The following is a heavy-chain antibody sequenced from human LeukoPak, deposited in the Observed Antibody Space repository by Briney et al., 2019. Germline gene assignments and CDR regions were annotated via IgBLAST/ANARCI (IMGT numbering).Heavy chain of an antibody. CDR1: GFTFSSYS. D-gene: IGHD5-18*01. J-gene: IGHJ4*02. V-gene: IGHV3-21*01. Sequence: GGSLRLSCAASGFTFSSYSMNWVRQAPGKGLEWVSSISSSSSYIYYADSVKGRFTISRDNAKNSLYLQMNSLRAEDTAVYYWARDRRGYSYAPGIELDYWGQGPLVTVSS. CDR2: ISSSSSYI. CDR3: ARDRRGYSYAPGIELDY.